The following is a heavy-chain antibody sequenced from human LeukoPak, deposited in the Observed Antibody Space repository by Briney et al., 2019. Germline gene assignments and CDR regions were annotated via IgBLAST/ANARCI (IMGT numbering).Heavy chain of an antibody. CDR1: GGSFSGYY. J-gene: IGHJ3*02. Sequence: SETLSLTCAVYGGSFSGYYWSWIRKPPGKGLEWIGEINHSGSTNYNPSLKSRVTISVDTSKNQFSLKLSSVTAADTAVYYCARGRGCFGTAMVTFGAFDIWGQGTMVTVSS. CDR2: INHSGST. D-gene: IGHD5-18*01. CDR3: ARGRGCFGTAMVTFGAFDI. V-gene: IGHV4-34*01.